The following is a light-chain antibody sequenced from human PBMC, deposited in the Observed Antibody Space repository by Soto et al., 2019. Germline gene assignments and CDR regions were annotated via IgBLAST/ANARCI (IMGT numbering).Light chain of an antibody. J-gene: IGLJ3*02. V-gene: IGLV1-40*01. CDR2: VNS. CDR1: SNIGAPYD. Sequence: QSVLAQPPSVSGAPGQRVTISCSNIGAPYDVHWYQQLPGTAPKLLIFVNSRRPSGVPDRFAGAKSGTSASLAITGLQAEDEADYYCQSYDRNLRGWVFGGGTKVTVL. CDR3: QSYDRNLRGWV.